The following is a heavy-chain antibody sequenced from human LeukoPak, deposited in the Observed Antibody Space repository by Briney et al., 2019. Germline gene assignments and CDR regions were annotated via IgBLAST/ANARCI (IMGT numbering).Heavy chain of an antibody. Sequence: SETLSLTCTVSGGSISSYYWSWIRQPPGKGLEWIGYIYDSGNTHYNPSLKSRVTISVDTSKNQFSLKLSSVTAADTAVYYCASIPSYYFDYWGQGTLVTVSS. V-gene: IGHV4-59*12. CDR2: IYDSGNT. CDR3: ASIPSYYFDY. D-gene: IGHD6-6*01. J-gene: IGHJ4*02. CDR1: GGSISSYY.